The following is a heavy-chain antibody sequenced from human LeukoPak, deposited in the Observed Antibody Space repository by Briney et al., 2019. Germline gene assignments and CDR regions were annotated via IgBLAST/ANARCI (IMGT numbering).Heavy chain of an antibody. V-gene: IGHV4-59*12. CDR2: IYYSGST. J-gene: IGHJ4*02. Sequence: PSETLSLTCTVSGGSMSPYHWGWIRQPPGKGLEWTGYIYYSGSTNYNPSLKSRVTISVDTSKNQFSLTLSSVTAAHPAIYYCARAVSGCFDYWGQGTLVTVSS. CDR3: ARAVSGCFDY. CDR1: GGSMSPYH. D-gene: IGHD6-19*01.